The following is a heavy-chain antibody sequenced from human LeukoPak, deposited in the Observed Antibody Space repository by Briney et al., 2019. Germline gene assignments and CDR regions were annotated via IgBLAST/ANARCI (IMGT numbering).Heavy chain of an antibody. CDR2: ISSSSSTI. Sequence: GGSLRLSCAASGFTFSSYSMNWVRQAPGKGLEWVSYISSSSSTIYYADSVKGRFTISRDNAKNSLYLQMNSLRAEDTAVYYCARDQDDFWSGYFYWGQGTLVTVSS. CDR3: ARDQDDFWSGYFY. J-gene: IGHJ4*02. CDR1: GFTFSSYS. D-gene: IGHD3-3*01. V-gene: IGHV3-48*01.